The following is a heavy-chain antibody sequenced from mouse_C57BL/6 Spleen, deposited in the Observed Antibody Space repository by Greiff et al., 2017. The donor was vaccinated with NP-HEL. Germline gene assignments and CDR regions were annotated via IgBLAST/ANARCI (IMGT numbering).Heavy chain of an antibody. CDR1: GFTFSDYG. CDR3: ARYDFQYYYAMDY. J-gene: IGHJ4*01. CDR2: ISSGSSTI. D-gene: IGHD2-4*01. Sequence: EVKLMESGGGLVKPGGSLKLSCAASGFTFSDYGMHWVRQAPEKGLEWVAYISSGSSTIYYADTVKGRFTISRDNAKNTLFLQMTSLRSEDTAMYYCARYDFQYYYAMDYWGQGTSVTVSS. V-gene: IGHV5-17*01.